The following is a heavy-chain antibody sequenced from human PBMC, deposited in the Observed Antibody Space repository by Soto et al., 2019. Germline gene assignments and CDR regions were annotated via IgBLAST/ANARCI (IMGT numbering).Heavy chain of an antibody. CDR3: ARGIPGKWFDS. CDR1: GGSMRNYY. J-gene: IGHJ5*01. V-gene: IGHV4-59*01. Sequence: QVQLQESGPGLVKPSETLSLSCTVSGGSMRNYYWTWFRLPPGKGLEWIGYNDYSGSTNYNPYLKSRDTISLDPSSNQCSLRLSSVTAADTALYYCARGIPGKWFDSWGKGTLVTVSS. CDR2: NDYSGST.